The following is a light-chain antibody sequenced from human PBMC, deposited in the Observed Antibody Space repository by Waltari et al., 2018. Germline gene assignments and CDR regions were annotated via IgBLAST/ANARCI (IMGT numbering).Light chain of an antibody. CDR2: DAS. Sequence: DIQLTQSPSSLSASVGDRVTITCQASQDISNYLNWYQQKPGKAPKLLIYDASNLETGVPSRVSGSGSGTDFTFTITSLQPEDIATYYCQQYDKLPFGQGTRLEI. J-gene: IGKJ5*01. CDR1: QDISNY. CDR3: QQYDKLP. V-gene: IGKV1-33*01.